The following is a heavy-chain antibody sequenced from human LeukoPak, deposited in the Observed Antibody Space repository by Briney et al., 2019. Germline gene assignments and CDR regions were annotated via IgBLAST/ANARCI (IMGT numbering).Heavy chain of an antibody. CDR2: INTNTGNP. J-gene: IGHJ4*02. D-gene: IGHD6-19*01. CDR1: GYTFTCYA. Sequence: GASVKVSCKASGYTFTCYAMNWVRQAPGQGLEWMGWINTNTGNPTYAQGFTGRSVFSLDTSVSTAYLQISSLKAEDTAVYYCARENAGYSSGWYAGRGPNYFDYWGQGTLVTVSS. CDR3: ARENAGYSSGWYAGRGPNYFDY. V-gene: IGHV7-4-1*02.